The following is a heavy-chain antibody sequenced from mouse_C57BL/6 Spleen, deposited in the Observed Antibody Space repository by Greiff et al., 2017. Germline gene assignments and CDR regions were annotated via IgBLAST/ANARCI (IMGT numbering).Heavy chain of an antibody. J-gene: IGHJ2*01. Sequence: DVKLQESGAELVRPGASVKLSCTASGFNIKDDYMHWVKQRPEQGLEWIGWIDPENGDTEYASKFQGKATITADTSSNTAYLQLSSLTSEDTAVYYCTGLDSSGDWGQGTTLTVSS. CDR1: GFNIKDDY. D-gene: IGHD3-2*02. CDR2: IDPENGDT. CDR3: TGLDSSGD. V-gene: IGHV14-4*01.